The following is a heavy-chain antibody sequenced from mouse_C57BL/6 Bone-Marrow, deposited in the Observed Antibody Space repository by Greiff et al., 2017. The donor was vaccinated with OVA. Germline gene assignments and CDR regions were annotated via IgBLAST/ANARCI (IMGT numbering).Heavy chain of an antibody. CDR2: IDPENGDT. CDR1: GFNIKDDY. Sequence: EVHLVESGAELVRPGASVKLSCTASGFNIKDDYMHWVKQRPEQGLEWIGWIDPENGDTEYASKFQGKATITADTSSNTAYLQLSSLTSEDTAVYYCTTMAYYYGSSYYAMDYWGQGTSVTVSS. D-gene: IGHD1-1*01. V-gene: IGHV14-4*01. CDR3: TTMAYYYGSSYYAMDY. J-gene: IGHJ4*01.